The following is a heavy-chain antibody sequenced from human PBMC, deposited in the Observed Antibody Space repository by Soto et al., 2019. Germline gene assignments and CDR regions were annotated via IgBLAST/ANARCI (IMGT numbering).Heavy chain of an antibody. CDR3: AKDSRVTMVRGVTIPPGY. V-gene: IGHV3-21*05. CDR2: ISSFSNYM. J-gene: IGHJ4*02. D-gene: IGHD3-10*01. CDR1: GFTFSSQN. Sequence: GGSLRLSCAASGFTFSSQNMNWVRQAPGKGLEWVSYISSFSNYMYYTDSVKGRFTISRDNARNSLYLQMNSLRAEDTAVYYCAKDSRVTMVRGVTIPPGYWGQGTLVTVSS.